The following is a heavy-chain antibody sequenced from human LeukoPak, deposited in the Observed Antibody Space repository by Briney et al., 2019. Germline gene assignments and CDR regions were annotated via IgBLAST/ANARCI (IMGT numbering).Heavy chain of an antibody. CDR1: GYTFTSYG. CDR3: ARGESIGWFDP. J-gene: IGHJ5*02. Sequence: ASVKVSCKASGYTFTSYGISWVRQAPGQGLEWMGGIIPIFGTANYAQKFQGRVTITTDESTSTAYMELSSLRSEDTAVYYCARGESIGWFDPWGQGTLVTVSS. V-gene: IGHV1-69*05. D-gene: IGHD6-6*01. CDR2: IIPIFGTA.